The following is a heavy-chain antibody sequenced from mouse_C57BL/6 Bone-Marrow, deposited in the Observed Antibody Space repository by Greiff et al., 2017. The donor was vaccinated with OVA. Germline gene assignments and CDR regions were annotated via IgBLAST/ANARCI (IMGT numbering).Heavy chain of an antibody. J-gene: IGHJ2*01. Sequence: EVMLVESGGGLVQPGGSMKLSCAASGFTFSDAWMDWVRQSPEKGLEWVAEIRNKANNHATYYAESVKGRFTISRDDSKSSVYLQMNSLRAEDTGIYYCTREEPYYSLYYFDYWGQGTTLTVSS. CDR1: GFTFSDAW. CDR3: TREEPYYSLYYFDY. D-gene: IGHD2-12*01. V-gene: IGHV6-6*01. CDR2: IRNKANNHAT.